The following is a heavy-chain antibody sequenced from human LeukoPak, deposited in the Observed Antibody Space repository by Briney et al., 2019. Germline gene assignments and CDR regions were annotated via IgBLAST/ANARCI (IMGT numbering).Heavy chain of an antibody. CDR1: GGSVNTAGSF. D-gene: IGHD6-19*01. CDR2: ISYSGNT. CDR3: ARNSGWYAVDA. V-gene: IGHV4-61*08. Sequence: PSETLSLTCTVSGGSVNTAGSFWSWIRQPPGKGLEWIGYISYSGNTNYNPSLMSRVTMSLDTSKNQFSLKLSSVTAADTAVYYCARNSGWYAVDAWGQGTTVTVSS. J-gene: IGHJ6*02.